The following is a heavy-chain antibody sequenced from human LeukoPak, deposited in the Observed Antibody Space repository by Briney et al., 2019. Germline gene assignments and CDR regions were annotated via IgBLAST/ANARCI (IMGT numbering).Heavy chain of an antibody. CDR3: ARVSSSGWYDAFDI. CDR2: ISAYNGNT. J-gene: IGHJ3*02. V-gene: IGHV1-18*01. Sequence: ASVKVSCKASGYTFTSYGISWVRQAPGQGLEWMGWISAYNGNTNYAQKLQGRVTMTTDTSTSTAYKELRSLRSDDTAVYYCARVSSSGWYDAFDIWGQGTMVTVSS. CDR1: GYTFTSYG. D-gene: IGHD6-19*01.